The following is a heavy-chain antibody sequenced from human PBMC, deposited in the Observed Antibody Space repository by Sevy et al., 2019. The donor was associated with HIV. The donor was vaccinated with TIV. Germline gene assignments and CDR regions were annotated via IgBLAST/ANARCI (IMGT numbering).Heavy chain of an antibody. D-gene: IGHD3-3*01. CDR1: GFTFSSYA. J-gene: IGHJ4*02. CDR2: ISHSGDST. Sequence: GGSLRLSCTSSGFTFSSYAMNWVRQAPGKGLEWVSTISHSGDSTYYADSVKGRFTISRDNSENTLYLQMNSLRAEDTALYYCAGRKVGDFWSGSIRGPWAVRPLFDYWGQGTLVTVSS. CDR3: AGRKVGDFWSGSIRGPWAVRPLFDY. V-gene: IGHV3-23*01.